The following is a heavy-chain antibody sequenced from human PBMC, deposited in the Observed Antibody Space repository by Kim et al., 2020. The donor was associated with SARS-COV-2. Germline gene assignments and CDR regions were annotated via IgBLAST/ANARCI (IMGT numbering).Heavy chain of an antibody. D-gene: IGHD2-8*01. CDR2: IYYSGST. V-gene: IGHV4-31*03. Sequence: SETLSLTCTVSGCSISSGGYYWSWIRQHPGKGLEWIGYIYYSGSTFYNPSLKSRVTILEDTTKNQSSLKLSSVTAADTAVYYCARVMGWFDPWGQGTLVTVSS. J-gene: IGHJ5*02. CDR1: GCSISSGGYY. CDR3: ARVMGWFDP.